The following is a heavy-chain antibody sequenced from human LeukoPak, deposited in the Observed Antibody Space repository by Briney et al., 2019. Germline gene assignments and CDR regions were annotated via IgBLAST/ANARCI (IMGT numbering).Heavy chain of an antibody. CDR1: GFSFNNYA. CDR3: ATRVGLTRSWYFDL. CDR2: ISGSGGST. V-gene: IGHV3-23*01. Sequence: PGGSLRLSCAASGFSFNNYAMSWVRQAPGKGLEWVSSISGSGGSTAYADSVKGRFTFSRDNSKNTMFLQMNSLRVEDTAVYYCATRVGLTRSWYFDLWGRGTLVTVSS. J-gene: IGHJ2*01.